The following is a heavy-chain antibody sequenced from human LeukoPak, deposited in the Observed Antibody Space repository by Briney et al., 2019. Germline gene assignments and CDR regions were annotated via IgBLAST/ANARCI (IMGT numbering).Heavy chain of an antibody. Sequence: SVKVPCKASGGTFSSSAISWVRQAPGQGLEWMGGIIPIFGTANYAQKFQGRVTITTDESTSTAYMELSSLRSEDTAVYYCARDTTGIAAAGINWFDPWGQGTLVTVSS. V-gene: IGHV1-69*05. CDR3: ARDTTGIAAAGINWFDP. CDR2: IIPIFGTA. D-gene: IGHD6-13*01. J-gene: IGHJ5*02. CDR1: GGTFSSSA.